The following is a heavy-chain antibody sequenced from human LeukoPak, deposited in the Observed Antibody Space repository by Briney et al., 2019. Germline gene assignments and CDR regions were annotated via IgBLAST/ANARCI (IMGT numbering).Heavy chain of an antibody. CDR2: ISYDGSNK. D-gene: IGHD5-18*01. V-gene: IGHV3-30*03. CDR1: DFTFSSYS. Sequence: PGGSLRLSYAASDFTFSSYSMHWVRAAPGRGLAWVAVISYDGSNKYYSDSVKGRFTISRDNSKNTLYLQMNSLRAEDTAVYYCARDGNPFNGYSYFDYWGQGTLVTVSS. CDR3: ARDGNPFNGYSYFDY. J-gene: IGHJ4*02.